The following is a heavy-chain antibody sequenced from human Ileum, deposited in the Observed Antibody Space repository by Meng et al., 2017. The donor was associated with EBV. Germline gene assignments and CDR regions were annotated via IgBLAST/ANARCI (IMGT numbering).Heavy chain of an antibody. CDR2: VYHREDT. D-gene: IGHD1-7*01. CDR1: GGASGRTLR. Sequence: QAQLEASALGVGKTSASRSQTRFVSGGASGRTLRGRWVRQPPGTGPEWIAEVYHREDTNYNPSLTSRVDISVDKYTSQLYLSLFSVTAADTAVSYCGRDQGRELINHWGQGTLVTVSS. J-gene: IGHJ4*02. CDR3: GRDQGRELINH. V-gene: IGHV4-4*02.